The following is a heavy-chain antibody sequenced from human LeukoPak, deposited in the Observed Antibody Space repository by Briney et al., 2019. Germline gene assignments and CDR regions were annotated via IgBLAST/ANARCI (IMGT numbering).Heavy chain of an antibody. D-gene: IGHD3-3*01. CDR1: GFTFSSYS. V-gene: IGHV3-48*01. J-gene: IGHJ3*02. Sequence: GGSLRLSCAASGFTFSSYSMNWVRQAPGKGLEWVSYIRSSSSTIYHADSVKGRFTISTDNANNSLYLQMNSLRAEDTAVYYCARSLRNAFDIWGQGTMVTVSS. CDR2: IRSSSSTI. CDR3: ARSLRNAFDI.